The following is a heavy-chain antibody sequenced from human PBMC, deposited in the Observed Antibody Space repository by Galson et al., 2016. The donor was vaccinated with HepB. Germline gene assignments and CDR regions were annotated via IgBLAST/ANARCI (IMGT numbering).Heavy chain of an antibody. J-gene: IGHJ6*02. V-gene: IGHV4-59*02. D-gene: IGHD3-10*01. CDR1: GGSVSSYY. CDR2: IDDSGST. CDR3: ASARPFEVLFYYGLDV. Sequence: SETLSLTCTVSGGSVSSYYWNWIRQPPGKGLEWIGYIDDSGSTNYNPSLKSRVTISIDTSKKQFSLKLRSVTAADTAVYYCASARPFEVLFYYGLDVWGQGTTVTVSS.